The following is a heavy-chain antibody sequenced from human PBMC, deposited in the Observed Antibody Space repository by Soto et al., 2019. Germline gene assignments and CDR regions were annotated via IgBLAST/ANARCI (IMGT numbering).Heavy chain of an antibody. J-gene: IGHJ4*02. CDR2: INHSGST. V-gene: IGHV4-34*01. Sequence: SETLSLTCAVYGGSFSGYYWSWIRQPPGKGLEWIGEINHSGSTNYNPSLKSRVTISVDTSKNQFSLKLSSVTAADTAVYYCARGRAIASGYSSPNDYWGQGTLVTVSS. CDR1: GGSFSGYY. D-gene: IGHD6-19*01. CDR3: ARGRAIASGYSSPNDY.